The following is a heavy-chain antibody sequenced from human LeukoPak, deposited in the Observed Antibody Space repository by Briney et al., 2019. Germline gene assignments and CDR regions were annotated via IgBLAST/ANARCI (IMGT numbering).Heavy chain of an antibody. CDR3: AKDGTDYNDSSGYYIDY. V-gene: IGHV3-30*18. CDR1: GFTFRNYA. J-gene: IGHJ4*02. CDR2: ISYDGRGK. D-gene: IGHD3-22*01. Sequence: GGSLRLSCVASGFTFRNYAMHRVRQAPGKGLEWLSLISYDGRGKFYADSVKGRFTISRDNSKNTLNLQMNSLRAEDTAVYYCAKDGTDYNDSSGYYIDYWGQGTLVTVSS.